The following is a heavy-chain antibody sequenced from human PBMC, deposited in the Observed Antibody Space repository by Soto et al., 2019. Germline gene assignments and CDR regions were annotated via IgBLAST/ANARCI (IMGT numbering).Heavy chain of an antibody. CDR1: GGTFSSYA. V-gene: IGHV1-69*01. CDR3: AREATGYGMDV. D-gene: IGHD3-9*01. Sequence: QVQLVQSGAEVKKPGSSVKVSCKASGGTFSSYAISWVRQAPGQGLEWMGGIIPIFGTANYAQKFQGRVTITADESTRTAYMVLSSLRSEDTAVYYCAREATGYGMDVWGQGTTVTVSS. J-gene: IGHJ6*02. CDR2: IIPIFGTA.